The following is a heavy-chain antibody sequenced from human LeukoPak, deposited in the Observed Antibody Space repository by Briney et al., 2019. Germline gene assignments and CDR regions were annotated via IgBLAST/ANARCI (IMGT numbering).Heavy chain of an antibody. Sequence: LSGGSLRLSCAASGFTFSSYSMNWVRQAPGKGLEWVSYISSSSSTIYYADSVKGRFTISRDNAKNSLYLQMNSLRAEDTAVYYCARQGIAASGGAFDIWGQGTMVTVSS. V-gene: IGHV3-48*01. J-gene: IGHJ3*02. CDR3: ARQGIAASGGAFDI. CDR2: ISSSSSTI. CDR1: GFTFSSYS. D-gene: IGHD6-13*01.